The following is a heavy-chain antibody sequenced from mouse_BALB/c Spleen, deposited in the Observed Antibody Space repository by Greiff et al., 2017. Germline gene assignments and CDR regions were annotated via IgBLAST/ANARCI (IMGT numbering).Heavy chain of an antibody. CDR3: AKNSLLRLQGPMDY. Sequence: EVKLQESGPGLVKPSQSLSLTCTVTGYSITSDYAWNWIRQFPGNKLEWMSYISYSGSTSYNPSLKSRISITRDTSKNQFFLQLNSVTTEDTATYYCAKNSLLRLQGPMDYWGQGTSVTVSS. D-gene: IGHD1-2*01. V-gene: IGHV3-2*02. CDR2: ISYSGST. J-gene: IGHJ4*01. CDR1: GYSITSDYA.